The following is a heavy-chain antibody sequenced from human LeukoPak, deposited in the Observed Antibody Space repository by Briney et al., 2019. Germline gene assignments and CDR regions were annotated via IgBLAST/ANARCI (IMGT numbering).Heavy chain of an antibody. CDR3: ARVAYGDYWYFDY. J-gene: IGHJ4*02. CDR2: IYSGGST. V-gene: IGHV3-53*05. CDR1: GFTVSSNY. D-gene: IGHD4-17*01. Sequence: GSLRLSCAASGFTVSSNYMSWVRQAPGKGLEWVSVIYSGGSTYYADSVKGRFTISRDNSKNTLYLQMGSLRAEDMAVYYCARVAYGDYWYFDYWGQGTLVTVSS.